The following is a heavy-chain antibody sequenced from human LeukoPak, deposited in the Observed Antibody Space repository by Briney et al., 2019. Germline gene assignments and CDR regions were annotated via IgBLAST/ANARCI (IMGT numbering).Heavy chain of an antibody. CDR3: AKGFYYYFGSGSYTLDY. CDR2: ISYDGSNK. J-gene: IGHJ4*02. Sequence: PGRSLRLSCAASGFTFSSYAMHWVRQAPGKGLEWVAVISYDGSNKYYADSVKGRFTISRDNSKNTLYLQTNSLRAEDTAVYYCAKGFYYYFGSGSYTLDYWGQGTLVTVSS. D-gene: IGHD3-10*01. CDR1: GFTFSSYA. V-gene: IGHV3-30-3*01.